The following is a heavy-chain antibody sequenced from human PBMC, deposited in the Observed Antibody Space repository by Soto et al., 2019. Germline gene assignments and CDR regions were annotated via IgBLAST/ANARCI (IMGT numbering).Heavy chain of an antibody. Sequence: QVQLVQSGAEVKKPGASVKVSCKASGYTFTSYDINWVRQATGQGLEWMGWMNPNSGNTGYAQKSQGRVTMTRNTSISTASMELSSLRSEDTAVYYCARAREYYYGMDVWGQGTTVTVSS. CDR1: GYTFTSYD. V-gene: IGHV1-8*01. J-gene: IGHJ6*02. CDR2: MNPNSGNT. CDR3: ARAREYYYGMDV.